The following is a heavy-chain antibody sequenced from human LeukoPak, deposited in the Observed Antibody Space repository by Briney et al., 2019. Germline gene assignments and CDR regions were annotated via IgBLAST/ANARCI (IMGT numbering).Heavy chain of an antibody. CDR3: ARQYCGGDCYSGSPDFDP. CDR1: GGSISSGDYY. J-gene: IGHJ5*02. D-gene: IGHD2-21*02. V-gene: IGHV4-30-4*01. CDR2: TYYSGST. Sequence: SETLSLTCTVSGGSISSGDYYWSWIRQPPGKGLEWIGYTYYSGSTYYNPSLKNRVSISVDTSKNQFSLKLSSVTAADTAVYYCARQYCGGDCYSGSPDFDPWGQGTLVTVSS.